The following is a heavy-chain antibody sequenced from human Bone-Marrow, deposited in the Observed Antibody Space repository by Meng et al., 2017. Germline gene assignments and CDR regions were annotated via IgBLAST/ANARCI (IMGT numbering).Heavy chain of an antibody. D-gene: IGHD2-8*01. CDR2: IDPKSGDT. CDR1: GYNFPGYW. Sequence: QVQLVQSGAEVKKPGASVKVSCKPSGYNFPGYWLHWVRRAPGQGHEWMGRIDPKSGDTHYAQRFQGRVTMTGDTSISTAYMELSGLRSDDTAMYYCAREWSAPYFDYWGQGTLVTVSS. V-gene: IGHV1-2*06. CDR3: AREWSAPYFDY. J-gene: IGHJ4*02.